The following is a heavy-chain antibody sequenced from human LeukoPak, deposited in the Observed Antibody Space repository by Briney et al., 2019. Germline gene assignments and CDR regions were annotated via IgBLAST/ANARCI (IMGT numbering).Heavy chain of an antibody. Sequence: PSETLSLTCTVSNGSISSSSYYWGWIRQPPGKGLEWIGSISHSGSTYYNPSLKSRVTISVDTSKNQFSLKLSSVTAADTAVYYCAREGARWEPSFSAFDIWGQGTMVTVSS. CDR2: ISHSGST. V-gene: IGHV4-39*07. CDR3: AREGARWEPSFSAFDI. D-gene: IGHD1-26*01. J-gene: IGHJ3*02. CDR1: NGSISSSSYY.